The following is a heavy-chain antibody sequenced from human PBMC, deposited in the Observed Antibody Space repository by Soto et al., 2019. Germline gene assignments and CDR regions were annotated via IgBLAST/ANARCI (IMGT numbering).Heavy chain of an antibody. CDR3: AREAQQLDFDY. Sequence: QVQLVESGGGVVQPGRSLRLSCAASGFTFSSYGMHWVRQAPGKGLEWVAVIWYDGSNKYYADSVKGRFTISRDNSKNTLYLQMNSLRAEDTAVYYCAREAQQLDFDYWGQGTLVTVSS. V-gene: IGHV3-33*01. CDR1: GFTFSSYG. J-gene: IGHJ4*02. CDR2: IWYDGSNK. D-gene: IGHD6-13*01.